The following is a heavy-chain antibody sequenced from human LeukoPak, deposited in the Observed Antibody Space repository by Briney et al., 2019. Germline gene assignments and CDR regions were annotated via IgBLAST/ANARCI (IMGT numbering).Heavy chain of an antibody. CDR3: ARDHCSGGSCYGSDAFDI. Sequence: SETLSLTCTVSSGSISSYYWSWIRQPPGKGLEWIGYIYYSGSTYYNPSLKSRVTISVDTSKNQFSLKLSSVTAADTAVYYCARDHCSGGSCYGSDAFDIWGQGTMVTVSS. V-gene: IGHV4-59*08. CDR1: SGSISSYY. D-gene: IGHD2-15*01. CDR2: IYYSGST. J-gene: IGHJ3*02.